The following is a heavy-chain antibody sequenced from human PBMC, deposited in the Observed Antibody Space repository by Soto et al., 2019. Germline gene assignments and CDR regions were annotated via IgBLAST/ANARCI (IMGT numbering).Heavy chain of an antibody. V-gene: IGHV5-51*01. D-gene: IGHD2-2*01. CDR1: GYSFTSYW. CDR3: ARQHIVVVPAASAYYYYGMDV. CDR2: IYPGDSDT. Sequence: ESLKISCKGSGYSFTSYWIGWVRQMPGKGLEWMGIIYPGDSDTRYSPSFQGQVTISADKSISTAYLQWSSLKASDTAMYYCARQHIVVVPAASAYYYYGMDVWGQGTTVTVSS. J-gene: IGHJ6*02.